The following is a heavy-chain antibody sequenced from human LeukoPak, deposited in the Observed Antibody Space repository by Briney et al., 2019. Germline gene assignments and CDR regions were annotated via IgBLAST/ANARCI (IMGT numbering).Heavy chain of an antibody. CDR1: GFTFTDYH. Sequence: GASVKVSCKTSGFTFTDYHVHWVRRASGQGLEWMGWINPRNGVTKYAQKFRDRVTMTTDTSIRTAYMALNRLKSDDTAVYFCARAVYSSGWIDFWGQGALVTVSS. J-gene: IGHJ4*02. V-gene: IGHV1-2*02. D-gene: IGHD6-19*01. CDR3: ARAVYSSGWIDF. CDR2: INPRNGVT.